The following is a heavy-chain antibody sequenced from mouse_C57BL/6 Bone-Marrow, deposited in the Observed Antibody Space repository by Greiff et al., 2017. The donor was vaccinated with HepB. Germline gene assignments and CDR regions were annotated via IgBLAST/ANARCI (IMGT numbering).Heavy chain of an antibody. CDR3: VRFRRSSYDYYAMDY. D-gene: IGHD1-1*01. CDR1: GFSFNTYA. CDR2: IRSKSNNYAT. V-gene: IGHV10-1*01. Sequence: DVQLVESGGGLVQPKGSLKLSCAASGFSFNTYAMNWVRQAPGKGLEWVARIRSKSNNYATYYADSVKDRFTISRDDSESMLYLQMNNLKTEDTAMYYCVRFRRSSYDYYAMDYWGQGTSVTVSS. J-gene: IGHJ4*01.